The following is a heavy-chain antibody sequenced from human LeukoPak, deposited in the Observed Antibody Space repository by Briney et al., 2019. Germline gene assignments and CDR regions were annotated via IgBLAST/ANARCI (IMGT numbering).Heavy chain of an antibody. Sequence: GESLKISCKGSGYSFTSYLIGWVRQMPGKGLEWMGIIYPGDSDTRYSPSFQGQVTSSADKCISNAYLQWISLKASDTAMYYCARPIAAAGAPYAFDIWGQGTMVTVSS. V-gene: IGHV5-51*01. J-gene: IGHJ3*02. CDR3: ARPIAAAGAPYAFDI. CDR2: IYPGDSDT. CDR1: GYSFTSYL. D-gene: IGHD6-13*01.